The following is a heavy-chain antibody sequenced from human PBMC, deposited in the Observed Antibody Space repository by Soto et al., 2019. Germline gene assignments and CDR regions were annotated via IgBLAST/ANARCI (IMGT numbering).Heavy chain of an antibody. CDR1: GFSLSTSGVG. CDR3: VQTHKWLRFDY. D-gene: IGHD5-12*01. CDR2: IYWDGDK. J-gene: IGHJ4*02. Sequence: QITLKESGPTLVKPTQTLTLTCTFSGFSLSTSGVGVGWIRQPPGKALEWLALIYWDGDKRYSPSLKSRLTIIKDTSKNQVVLIMTNMDPVDTAIYYCVQTHKWLRFDYWGQGTLVTVSS. V-gene: IGHV2-5*02.